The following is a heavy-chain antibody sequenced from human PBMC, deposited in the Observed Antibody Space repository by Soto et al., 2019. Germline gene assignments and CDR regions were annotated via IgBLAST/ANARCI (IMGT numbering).Heavy chain of an antibody. V-gene: IGHV1-24*01. J-gene: IGHJ3*01. D-gene: IGHD3-22*01. CDR1: GYTLTELS. Sequence: ASVKVSCKVSGYTLTELSMHWVRQALGKGLEWMGGFDPEDGETIYAQKFQGRVTMTEDTSTDTAYMELSSLRSEDTAVYYCATLFSPSDYYDSSGLWGQGTMVTVSS. CDR3: ATLFSPSDYYDSSGL. CDR2: FDPEDGET.